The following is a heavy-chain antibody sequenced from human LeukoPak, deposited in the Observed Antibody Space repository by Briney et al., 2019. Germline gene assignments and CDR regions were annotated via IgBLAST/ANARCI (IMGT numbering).Heavy chain of an antibody. V-gene: IGHV4-31*03. J-gene: IGHJ4*02. CDR1: ADSLSSGGHY. Sequence: PSETLSLTCTVSADSLSSGGHYWAWIRQLPGKGLESIGFIHHSGSSRHNPSLKDRVAISVDASRKQFALRLSSVTAADTAIYYCARGGNRFGGFYFNYWGQGIQVIVSS. CDR2: IHHSGSS. CDR3: ARGGNRFGGFYFNY. D-gene: IGHD3-10*01.